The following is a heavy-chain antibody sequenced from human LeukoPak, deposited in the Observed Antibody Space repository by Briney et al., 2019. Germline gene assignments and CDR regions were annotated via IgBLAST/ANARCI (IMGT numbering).Heavy chain of an antibody. CDR2: IKPIATGGTT. Sequence: GGSLRLSCTASGFSFSDAWMTWVRQAPGKGLEWVGRIKPIATGGTTEYAAPVKGRFTISRDDSKNTVYLQMNSLESEDTAVYYCTTPPDWCQGTLVTVSS. J-gene: IGHJ4*02. V-gene: IGHV3-15*01. CDR3: TTPPD. CDR1: GFSFSDAW.